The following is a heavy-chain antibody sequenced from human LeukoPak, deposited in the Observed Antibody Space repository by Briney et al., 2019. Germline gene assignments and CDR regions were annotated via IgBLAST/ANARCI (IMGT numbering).Heavy chain of an antibody. CDR2: ISSSSSYI. CDR1: GFTFSDYY. D-gene: IGHD2-2*01. CDR3: ASYQLLYDYYYMDV. Sequence: PGGSLRLSCAASGFTFSDYYMSWIRQAPGKGLEWVSSISSSSSYIYYADSVKGRFTISRDNAKNSLYLQMNSLRAEDTAVYYCASYQLLYDYYYMDVWGKGTTVTVSS. J-gene: IGHJ6*03. V-gene: IGHV3-11*06.